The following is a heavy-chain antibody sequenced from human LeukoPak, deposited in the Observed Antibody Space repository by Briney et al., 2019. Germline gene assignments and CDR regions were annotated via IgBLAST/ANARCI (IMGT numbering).Heavy chain of an antibody. V-gene: IGHV3-30*02. CDR2: IRYDGSNK. CDR1: GFTFSSYG. D-gene: IGHD3-10*01. CDR3: AKMVYGSGSYLSAPDY. Sequence: GGSLRLSCAASGFTFSSYGVHWVRQAPGKGLEWVAFIRYDGSNKYYADSVKGRFTISRDNSKNTLYLQMNSLRAEDTAVYYCAKMVYGSGSYLSAPDYWGQGTLVTVSS. J-gene: IGHJ4*02.